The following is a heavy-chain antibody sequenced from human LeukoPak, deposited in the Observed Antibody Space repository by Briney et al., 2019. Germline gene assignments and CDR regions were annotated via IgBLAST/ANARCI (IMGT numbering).Heavy chain of an antibody. CDR1: GGSFSGYY. J-gene: IGHJ6*03. Sequence: SETLSLTCAVYGGSFSGYYWSWIRQPPGKGLEWIGEINHSGSTNYNPSLKSRVTISVDTSKNQFSLKLSSVTAADTAVYYCARQSRDDSGKRRVYFYYYCMDVWGKGTTVSISS. CDR2: INHSGST. D-gene: IGHD3-10*01. V-gene: IGHV4-34*01. CDR3: ARQSRDDSGKRRVYFYYYCMDV.